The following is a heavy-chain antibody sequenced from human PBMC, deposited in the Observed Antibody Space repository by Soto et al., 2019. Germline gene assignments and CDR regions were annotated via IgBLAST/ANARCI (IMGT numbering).Heavy chain of an antibody. CDR2: IQSDGSSI. J-gene: IGHJ4*02. CDR3: VRSGGIAH. Sequence: EVQMVESGGGLVQPGGSLRLSCAASGFIFNNYWMHWVRQVPGKGLMWVSRIQSDGSSIDYADSVKGRFTISRDNARNTVYLQMNSLIVEDTAVYYCVRSGGIAHWGQGTLVTVSS. V-gene: IGHV3-74*01. D-gene: IGHD3-3*01. CDR1: GFIFNNYW.